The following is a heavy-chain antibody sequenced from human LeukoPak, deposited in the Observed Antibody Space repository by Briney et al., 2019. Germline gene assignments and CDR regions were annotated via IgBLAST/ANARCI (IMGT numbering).Heavy chain of an antibody. CDR3: ARAYYDFWSGYPFLEGY. Sequence: GASVKVSCKASGYTFTSYGISWVRQAPGQGLEWMGWISAYNGNTNYAQKLQGRVTMTTDTSTSTAYMELRSLRSDDTAVYYCARAYYDFWSGYPFLEGYWGQGTLVTVSS. CDR2: ISAYNGNT. CDR1: GYTFTSYG. V-gene: IGHV1-18*01. J-gene: IGHJ4*02. D-gene: IGHD3-3*01.